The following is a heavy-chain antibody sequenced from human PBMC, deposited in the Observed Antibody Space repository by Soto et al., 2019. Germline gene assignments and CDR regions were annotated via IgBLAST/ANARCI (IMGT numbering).Heavy chain of an antibody. V-gene: IGHV4-30-2*01. Sequence: SETLSLTCAVSGGSISSGGYSWSWIRQPPGKGLEWIGYIYHSGSTYYNPSLKSRVTISVDRSKNQFSLKLSSVTAADTAVYYCARVRRLYGDYRLYYSYGMDVWGQGTTVT. CDR2: IYHSGST. J-gene: IGHJ6*02. CDR3: ARVRRLYGDYRLYYSYGMDV. D-gene: IGHD4-17*01. CDR1: GGSISSGGYS.